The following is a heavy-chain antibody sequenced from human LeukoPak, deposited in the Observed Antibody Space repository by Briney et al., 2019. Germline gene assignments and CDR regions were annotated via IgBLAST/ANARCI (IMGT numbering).Heavy chain of an antibody. CDR3: ARDWVDTAMDPTSSFDY. V-gene: IGHV1-46*01. D-gene: IGHD5-18*01. CDR1: GYTFTINH. Sequence: GASVKISCKASGYTFTINHIHWVRQAPGQGLEWMGVINPSGDSTTYAQKFQGRVTMTRDTSTSTVYMELSSLRSEDTAVYYCARDWVDTAMDPTSSFDYWGQGTLVTVSS. CDR2: INPSGDST. J-gene: IGHJ4*02.